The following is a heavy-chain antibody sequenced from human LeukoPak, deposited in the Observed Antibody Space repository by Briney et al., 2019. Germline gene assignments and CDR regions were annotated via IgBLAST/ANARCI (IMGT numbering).Heavy chain of an antibody. Sequence: SETLSLTCAVSGGSISSGGYSWSWIRQPPGKGLEWIGYIYHSGSTYYNPSLKSRVTISVDRSKNQFSLKLSSVTAADTAVYYCAIGSRGYASYAFDIWGQGTMVTVSS. CDR2: IYHSGST. V-gene: IGHV4-30-2*01. D-gene: IGHD6-25*01. CDR3: AIGSRGYASYAFDI. CDR1: GGSISSGGYS. J-gene: IGHJ3*02.